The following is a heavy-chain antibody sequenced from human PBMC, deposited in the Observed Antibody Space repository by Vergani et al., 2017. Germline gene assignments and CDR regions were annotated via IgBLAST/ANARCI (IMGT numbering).Heavy chain of an antibody. CDR3: ARHNYYGSGSYYTPPPEY. J-gene: IGHJ4*02. CDR1: GYSFTSYW. D-gene: IGHD3-10*01. Sequence: EVQLVQSGAEVKKPGESLKISCKGSGYSFTSYWIGWVRQMPGKGLEWMGIIYPGDSDTRYSPSFQGQVTISADNSIRTAYLQWSSLKASDTAIDDCARHNYYGSGSYYTPPPEYWGQGTLVTVYS. V-gene: IGHV5-51*01. CDR2: IYPGDSDT.